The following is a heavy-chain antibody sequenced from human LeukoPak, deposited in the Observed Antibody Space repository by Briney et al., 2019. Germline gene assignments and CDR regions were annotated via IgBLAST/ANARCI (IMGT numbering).Heavy chain of an antibody. CDR2: INHSGST. V-gene: IGHV4-34*01. D-gene: IGHD2-2*01. CDR1: GGSFSGYY. J-gene: IGHJ5*02. Sequence: PSETLSLTCAVYGGSFSGYYWSWIRQPPGKGLEWIGEINHSGSTNYNPSLKSRVTISVDTSKNQFSLKLSSVTAADTAVYYCARGGHIVVVPAAKAKGHWFDPWGQGTLVTVSS. CDR3: ARGGHIVVVPAAKAKGHWFDP.